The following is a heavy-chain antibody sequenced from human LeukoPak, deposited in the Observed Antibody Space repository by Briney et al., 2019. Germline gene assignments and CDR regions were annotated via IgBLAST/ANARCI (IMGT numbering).Heavy chain of an antibody. Sequence: PGGSLRLSCAGSGFTFSGRWMSWVRQAPGKGLEWVANIKRDGSEKYYVDSVKGRFIISRDNVKNSLSLQMNSLRAEDTAVYYCATLLGDSTVFEYWGQGTLVTVSS. CDR2: IKRDGSEK. CDR1: GFTFSGRW. J-gene: IGHJ4*02. V-gene: IGHV3-7*01. D-gene: IGHD3-16*01. CDR3: ATLLGDSTVFEY.